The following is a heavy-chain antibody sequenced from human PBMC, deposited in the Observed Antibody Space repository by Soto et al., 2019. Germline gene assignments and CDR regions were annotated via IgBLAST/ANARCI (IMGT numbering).Heavy chain of an antibody. J-gene: IGHJ5*02. D-gene: IGHD3-16*01. CDR2: IIPLYGTT. V-gene: IGHV1-69*13. Sequence: SVKFSCKAAEGTRSSFGISWVRQVPGQGLEWMGSIIPLYGTTNYAQRFRDRVAFIADDSTNMIYMELMSLRSDDTAIYYCARDIPTYYDSSFDWSDPWGKGVLVTVS. CDR3: ARDIPTYYDSSFDWSDP. CDR1: EGTRSSFG.